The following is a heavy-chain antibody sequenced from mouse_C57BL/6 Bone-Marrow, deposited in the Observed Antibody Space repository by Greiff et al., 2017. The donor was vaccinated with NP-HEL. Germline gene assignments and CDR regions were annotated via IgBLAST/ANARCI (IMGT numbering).Heavy chain of an antibody. J-gene: IGHJ3*01. CDR2: ISSGGSYT. CDR1: GFTFSSYG. CDR3: ADGGSSWRFAY. Sequence: DVHLVESGGDLVKPGGSLKLSCAASGFTFSSYGMSWVRQTPDKRLEWVATISSGGSYTYYPDSVKGRFTISRDNAKNTLYLQMSSLKSEDTAMYYCADGGSSWRFAYWGQGTLVTVSA. D-gene: IGHD1-1*01. V-gene: IGHV5-6*01.